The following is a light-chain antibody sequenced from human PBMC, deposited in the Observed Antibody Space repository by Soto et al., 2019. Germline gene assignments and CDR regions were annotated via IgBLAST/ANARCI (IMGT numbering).Light chain of an antibody. J-gene: IGKJ1*01. V-gene: IGKV1-5*01. CDR2: DDS. Sequence: DIQMTQSPSTLSASVGDRVTITCRASQSISSWLAWYQQKPGKAPKLLIYDDSSLESGVPPRFSGSGSGTEFTLTISSLQPDDFATYYCQQYNSSWTFGQGTKVDI. CDR3: QQYNSSWT. CDR1: QSISSW.